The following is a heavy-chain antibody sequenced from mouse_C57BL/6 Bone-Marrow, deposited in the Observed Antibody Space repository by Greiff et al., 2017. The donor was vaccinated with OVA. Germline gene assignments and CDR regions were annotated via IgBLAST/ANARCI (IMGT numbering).Heavy chain of an antibody. D-gene: IGHD2-1*01. J-gene: IGHJ1*03. CDR3: ARSDFYYGNSDWYFDV. Sequence: VQLQQSGAELARPGASVKMSCKASGYTFTSYTMHWVKQRPGQGLEWIGYINPSSGYTKYNQKFKDKATLTADKSSSTAYMQLSSLTSEDSAVYYCARSDFYYGNSDWYFDVWGTGTTVTVSS. V-gene: IGHV1-4*01. CDR1: GYTFTSYT. CDR2: INPSSGYT.